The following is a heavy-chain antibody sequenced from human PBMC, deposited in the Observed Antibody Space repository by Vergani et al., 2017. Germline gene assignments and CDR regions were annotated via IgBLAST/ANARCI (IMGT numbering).Heavy chain of an antibody. CDR1: GGSISSYY. Sequence: QVQLQESGPGLVKPSETLSLTCTVSGGSISSYYWSWIRQPPGKGLEWIGYIYYSGSTNYNPSLKSRVTISVDTSKNQFSLKLRSVTAADTAVYYCARGGTTVVTRGYFDYWGQGTLVTVSS. J-gene: IGHJ4*02. CDR2: IYYSGST. V-gene: IGHV4-59*01. D-gene: IGHD4-23*01. CDR3: ARGGTTVVTRGYFDY.